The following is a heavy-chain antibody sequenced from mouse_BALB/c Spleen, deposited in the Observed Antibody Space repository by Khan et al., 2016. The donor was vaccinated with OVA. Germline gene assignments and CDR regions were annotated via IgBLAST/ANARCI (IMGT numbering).Heavy chain of an antibody. J-gene: IGHJ3*01. V-gene: IGHV1-7*01. CDR1: GYTFTSYW. CDR3: ENHGRSAAWFAY. D-gene: IGHD1-1*01. Sequence: QVQLQQSGAELAKPGASVKMSCKASGYTFTSYWMHWVKQRPGQGLEWIGYFIPSTGYSEYNQQFKDKATLTADKSSSTAYMQLSSLTSDDSAVSYGENHGRSAAWFAYWGQGTLVTVSA. CDR2: FIPSTGYS.